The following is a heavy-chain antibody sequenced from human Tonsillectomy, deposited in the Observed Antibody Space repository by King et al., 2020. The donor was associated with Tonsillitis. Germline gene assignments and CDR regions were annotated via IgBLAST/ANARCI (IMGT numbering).Heavy chain of an antibody. V-gene: IGHV3-23*04. J-gene: IGHJ4*02. CDR3: AKATVVSKISLDS. D-gene: IGHD2-2*01. Sequence: VQLVESGGGLVQPGGSLRLSCAASGFTFNSFAMTWFRQAPGKGLEWVSTITGSGGTIYYAASVKGRFTISRDNSKNTLFLQMNSLRAEDTAVYYCAKATVVSKISLDSWGQGTLVTVSS. CDR2: ITGSGGTI. CDR1: GFTFNSFA.